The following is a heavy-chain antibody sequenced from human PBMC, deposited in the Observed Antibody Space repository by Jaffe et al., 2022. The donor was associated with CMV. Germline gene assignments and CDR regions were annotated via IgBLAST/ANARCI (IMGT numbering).Heavy chain of an antibody. J-gene: IGHJ4*02. V-gene: IGHV2-5*02. Sequence: QITLKESGPTLVQPTQTLTLTCTFSGLSLRTGGVGVGWIRQPPGKALEWLALIYWGDDKRYSPSLKSRLTITRDTSKNQVVLTMTNMDPLDTATYYCAHRTYDSGGYAIDYWGQGNLVTVSA. CDR3: AHRTYDSGGYAIDY. CDR2: IYWGDDK. CDR1: GLSLRTGGVG. D-gene: IGHD3-22*01.